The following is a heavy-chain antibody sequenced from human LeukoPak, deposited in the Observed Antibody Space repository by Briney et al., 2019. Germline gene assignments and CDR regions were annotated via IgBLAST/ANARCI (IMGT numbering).Heavy chain of an antibody. D-gene: IGHD6-13*01. J-gene: IGHJ4*02. Sequence: GGSLRLSCAASGFTFSDYYMSWIRQAPGKGLGWVSYISRSSSDTNYADSVKGRFTISRDNAKNSLYLQMNSLRAEDTAVYYCASHSSSWYGFDYWGQGTLVTVSS. V-gene: IGHV3-11*03. CDR3: ASHSSSWYGFDY. CDR1: GFTFSDYY. CDR2: ISRSSSDT.